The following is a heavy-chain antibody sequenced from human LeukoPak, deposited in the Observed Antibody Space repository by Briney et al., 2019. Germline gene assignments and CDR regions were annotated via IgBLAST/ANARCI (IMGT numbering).Heavy chain of an antibody. CDR2: IYTDGTT. CDR3: ARLQNRLMHDY. J-gene: IGHJ4*02. V-gene: IGHV4-61*02. Sequence: SETLSLTCTVSGGSISSGNYYWSWLRQPARKALEWIGRIYTDGTTIYNPSLKSRVTISLDTSKNQVSLKLSSVSAAETAVYYCARLQNRLMHDYWGQGTLVTVSS. CDR1: GGSISSGNYY. D-gene: IGHD1-14*01.